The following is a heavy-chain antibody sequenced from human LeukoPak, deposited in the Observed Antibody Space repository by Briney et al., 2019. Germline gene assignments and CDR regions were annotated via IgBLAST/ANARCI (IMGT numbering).Heavy chain of an antibody. CDR2: ISYDGSNK. V-gene: IGHV3-30*18. D-gene: IGHD2-15*01. J-gene: IGHJ1*01. CDR1: GFTFSSYG. CDR3: AKDRRLAATTLEH. Sequence: GGSLRLSCAASGFTFSSYGMHWVRQAPGKGLEWVAVISYDGSNKYYADSVKGRFTISRGNSKNTLYLQMNSLRAEDTAIYFCAKDRRLAATTLEHWGQGTLVTVSS.